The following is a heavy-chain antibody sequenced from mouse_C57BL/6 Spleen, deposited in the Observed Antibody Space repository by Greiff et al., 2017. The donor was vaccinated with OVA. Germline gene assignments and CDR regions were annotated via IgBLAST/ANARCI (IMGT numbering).Heavy chain of an antibody. D-gene: IGHD2-3*01. CDR1: GFTFSNYW. CDR2: IRLKSDNYAT. V-gene: IGHV6-3*01. J-gene: IGHJ2*01. CDR3: TDGYYGY. Sequence: EVKLEESGGGLVQPGGSMKLSCVASGFTFSNYWMNWVRQSPEKGLEWVAQIRLKSDNYATHYAESVKGRFTISRDDPKSSVCLQMNNIRAEDTGSYYCTDGYYGYWGQGTTLTVSS.